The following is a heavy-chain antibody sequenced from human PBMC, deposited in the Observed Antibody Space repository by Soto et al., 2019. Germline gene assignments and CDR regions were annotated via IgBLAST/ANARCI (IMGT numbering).Heavy chain of an antibody. Sequence: EVQLVESGGALVQPGGSLRLTCAASGFKFSIYSMNWVRQAPGKGLEWSAYITSDTKTIKYGDSVKGRFTISRENAKNSVYLQMNDLSDEDTAVYYCARSVEGQFDYWGQGTVVTVSS. V-gene: IGHV3-48*02. CDR2: ITSDTKTI. CDR1: GFKFSIYS. CDR3: ARSVEGQFDY. D-gene: IGHD6-19*01. J-gene: IGHJ4*02.